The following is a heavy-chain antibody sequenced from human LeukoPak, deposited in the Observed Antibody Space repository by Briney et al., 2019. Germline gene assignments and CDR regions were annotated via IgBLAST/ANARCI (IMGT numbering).Heavy chain of an antibody. CDR1: GVSISSGNW. CDR3: ARVHCSGGSCYLYFDY. D-gene: IGHD2-15*01. CDR2: IYHSGST. Sequence: SGTLSLTCAVSGVSISSGNWWTWVRPPPGKGLEWIGEIYHSGSTNYNPSLKSRVTISVDKSKNQFSLKVSSVTAADTAVYYCARVHCSGGSCYLYFDYWGQGTLVTVSS. V-gene: IGHV4-4*02. J-gene: IGHJ4*02.